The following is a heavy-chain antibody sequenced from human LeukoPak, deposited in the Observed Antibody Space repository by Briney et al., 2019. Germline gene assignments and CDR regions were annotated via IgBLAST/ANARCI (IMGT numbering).Heavy chain of an antibody. CDR3: ARDTAEDAFDI. CDR1: GYTFTSYG. J-gene: IGHJ3*02. V-gene: IGHV1-18*01. D-gene: IGHD4-17*01. CDR2: ISAYNGNT. Sequence: ASVKVSCKASGYTFTSYGISWVRQAPGQGLEWMGWISAYNGNTNYAQKFQGRVTMTRDTSTSTVYMELSSLRSEDTAVYYCARDTAEDAFDIWGQGTMVTVSS.